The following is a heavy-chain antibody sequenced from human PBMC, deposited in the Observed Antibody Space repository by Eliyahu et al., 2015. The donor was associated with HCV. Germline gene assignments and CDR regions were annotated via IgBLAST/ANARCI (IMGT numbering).Heavy chain of an antibody. CDR3: ARDRVRVAAAYRDYGMDV. V-gene: IGHV7-4-1*01. D-gene: IGHD6-13*01. Sequence: QVQLVQSGSELRKAGASVXVSCXAXGYTFLSXPIXWVRQXPGQGLQWMGWINTNTGNPTXAQXFTGRFVFSLDASASTAYLQIFSLGAEDTAVYYCARDRVRVAAAYRDYGMDVWGQGTTVTVSS. J-gene: IGHJ6*02. CDR1: GYTFLSXP. CDR2: INTNTGNP.